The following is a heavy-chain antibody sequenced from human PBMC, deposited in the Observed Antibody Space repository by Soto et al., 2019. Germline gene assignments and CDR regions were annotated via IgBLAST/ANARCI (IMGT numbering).Heavy chain of an antibody. D-gene: IGHD6-13*01. V-gene: IGHV3-74*01. CDR3: TTATSSSPGYYYYYGMDV. J-gene: IGHJ6*02. Sequence: PGGSLRLSCAASGFTFNNYWMHWVRQAPGKGLVWVSRINSDGSSTSYADSVKGRFTISRDNAKNTLYLQMNSRKTEDTAVYYCTTATSSSPGYYYYYGMDVWGQGTTVTVSS. CDR2: INSDGSST. CDR1: GFTFNNYW.